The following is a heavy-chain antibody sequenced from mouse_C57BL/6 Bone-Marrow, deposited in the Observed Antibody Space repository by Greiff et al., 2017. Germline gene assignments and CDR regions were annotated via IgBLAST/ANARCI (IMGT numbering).Heavy chain of an antibody. Sequence: EVQLQESGGDLVKPGGSLKLSCAASGFTFSSYGMSWVRQTPDKRLEWVATISSGGSYTYYPDSVKGRFTISRDNAKNTLYLQMSSLKSEDTAMDYCARHGGLRPLDYWGQGTTLTVSS. J-gene: IGHJ2*01. CDR2: ISSGGSYT. CDR3: ARHGGLRPLDY. D-gene: IGHD2-4*01. CDR1: GFTFSSYG. V-gene: IGHV5-6*01.